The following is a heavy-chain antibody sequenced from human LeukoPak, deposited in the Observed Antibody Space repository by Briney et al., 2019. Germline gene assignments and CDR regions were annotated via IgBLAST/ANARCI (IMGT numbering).Heavy chain of an antibody. CDR2: ITGTGGTT. CDR1: GLTFSSYG. Sequence: PGGSLRLSCAASGLTFSSYGMSWVRQAPGKGLEWVSTITGTGGTTYYADSVKGRFTISRDNSMDTLYLQMNSLRAEDTAVYYCAKRGYYYDSSAYYFDYWGQGTLVTVSS. J-gene: IGHJ4*02. V-gene: IGHV3-23*01. CDR3: AKRGYYYDSSAYYFDY. D-gene: IGHD3-22*01.